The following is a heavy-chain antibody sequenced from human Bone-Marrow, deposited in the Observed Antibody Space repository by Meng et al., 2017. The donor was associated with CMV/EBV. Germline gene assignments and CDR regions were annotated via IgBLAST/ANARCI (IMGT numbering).Heavy chain of an antibody. V-gene: IGHV3-20*04. J-gene: IGHJ4*02. CDR1: GFTFDYYG. CDR2: INWNGGST. CDR3: ARGDYYDSSGYYSAFDY. Sequence: GESLKISCAAPGFTFDYYGMSWNRQAPGKGLEWVAGINWNGGSTGYADSVKGRFTISRDNAKNSLYLQMNSLRAEDTALYYWARGDYYDSSGYYSAFDYWGQGTLVTVSS. D-gene: IGHD3-22*01.